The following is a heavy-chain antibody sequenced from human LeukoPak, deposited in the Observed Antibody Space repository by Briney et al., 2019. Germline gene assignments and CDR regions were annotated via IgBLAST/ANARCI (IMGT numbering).Heavy chain of an antibody. Sequence: GGSLRLSCAASGFTFDDFAMHWVRQAPGKGLEWVSGINWNSGYIGYADSVKGRFTISRDNAKNSLYQQMNSLRTEDTALYYCAKDRGVGIYYFDSWGQGTLVTVSS. D-gene: IGHD1-26*01. J-gene: IGHJ4*02. CDR2: INWNSGYI. CDR1: GFTFDDFA. CDR3: AKDRGVGIYYFDS. V-gene: IGHV3-9*01.